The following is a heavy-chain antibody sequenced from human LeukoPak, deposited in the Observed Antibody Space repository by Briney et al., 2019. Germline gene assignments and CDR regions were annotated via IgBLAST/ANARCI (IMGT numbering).Heavy chain of an antibody. V-gene: IGHV3-48*01. J-gene: IGHJ5*02. D-gene: IGHD3-22*01. CDR3: AKALEITMIVVVTALDP. CDR2: ISSSSSTI. Sequence: PGGSLRLSCSASGFTFSSYSMNWVRQAPGKGLEWVSYISSSSSTIYYADSVKGRFTISRDNAKNSLYLQMNSLRAEDTAVYYCAKALEITMIVVVTALDPWGQGTLVTVSS. CDR1: GFTFSSYS.